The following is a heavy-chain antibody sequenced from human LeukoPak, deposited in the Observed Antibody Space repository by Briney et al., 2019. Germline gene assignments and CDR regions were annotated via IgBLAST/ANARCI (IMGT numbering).Heavy chain of an antibody. J-gene: IGHJ4*02. CDR3: ARDLRLDY. CDR2: ISSSSSYI. Sequence: GGPLRLSCAPSGFTFSSYSMNWVRQAPGKGLEWVSSISSSSSYIYHADSVKGRFTISRDNAKNSLYLQMNSLRAEDTAVYYCARDLRLDYWGQGTLVTVSS. V-gene: IGHV3-21*01. CDR1: GFTFSSYS.